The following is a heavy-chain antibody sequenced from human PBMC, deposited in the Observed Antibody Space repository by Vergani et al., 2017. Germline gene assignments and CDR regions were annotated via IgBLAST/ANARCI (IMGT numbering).Heavy chain of an antibody. CDR3: AGVGQLWGPSWFDY. Sequence: EVQLVESGGGLVQPGGSLRLSCAASGFTFSSYEMNWVRQAPGKGLEWVSYISSSGSTIYYADSVKGRFTISRDNAKNSLYLQMNSLRAEDTAVYYCAGVGQLWGPSWFDYWGQGTLVTVSS. CDR2: ISSSGSTI. CDR1: GFTFSSYE. J-gene: IGHJ4*02. D-gene: IGHD5-18*01. V-gene: IGHV3-48*03.